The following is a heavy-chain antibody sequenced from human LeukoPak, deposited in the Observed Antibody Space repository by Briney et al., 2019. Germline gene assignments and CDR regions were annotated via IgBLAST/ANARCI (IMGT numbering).Heavy chain of an antibody. J-gene: IGHJ4*02. CDR2: INHSGST. Sequence: SETLSLTCAVYGGSFSGYYWSWIRQPPGKGLEWIGEINHSGSTNYNPSLKSRVTISVDTSKNQFSLKLSSVTAADTAVYYCARHLTSRAPALWGQGTLVTVSS. D-gene: IGHD3-16*01. CDR3: ARHLTSRAPAL. CDR1: GGSFSGYY. V-gene: IGHV4-34*01.